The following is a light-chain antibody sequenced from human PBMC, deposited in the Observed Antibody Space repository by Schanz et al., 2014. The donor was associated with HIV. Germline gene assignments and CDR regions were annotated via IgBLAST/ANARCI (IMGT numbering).Light chain of an antibody. CDR1: NLGSKS. CDR2: YDT. Sequence: SYELTQPPSVSVAPGKTARIPCGGNNLGSKSAPRYQQKPGQAPVLVIYYDTDRPSGIPERFSGSNSGHTATLTISGVEAGDEADYFCQVWESSTDVVFGGGTKLTVL. V-gene: IGLV3-21*01. CDR3: QVWESSTDVV. J-gene: IGLJ2*01.